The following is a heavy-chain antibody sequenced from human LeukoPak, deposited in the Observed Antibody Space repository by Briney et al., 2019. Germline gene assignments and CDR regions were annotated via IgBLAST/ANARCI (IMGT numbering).Heavy chain of an antibody. CDR3: AGDRSGYYFDY. CDR1: GGSVSSGGYY. J-gene: IGHJ4*02. D-gene: IGHD3-3*01. CDR2: IYYSGST. Sequence: SQTLSLTCTVSGGSVSSGGYYWSWIRQHPGKGLEWIGYIYYSGSTYYNPSLKSRVTISVDTSKNQFSLKLSSVTAADTAVYYCAGDRSGYYFDYWGQGTLVTVSS. V-gene: IGHV4-31*03.